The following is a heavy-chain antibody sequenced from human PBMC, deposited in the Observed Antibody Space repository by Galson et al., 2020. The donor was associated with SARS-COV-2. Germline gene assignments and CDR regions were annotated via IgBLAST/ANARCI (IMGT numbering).Heavy chain of an antibody. CDR1: GASISSNNYY. D-gene: IGHD3-22*01. Sequence: ETSETLSLTCSVSGASISSNNYYWGWIRQPPGKGLEWIGSMYYSGSTYYNPSLKSRVTISVDTSKNQFSLKLSSVTAADTAVYYCAKQKGGQYYDTSGSYYFDYWGQGTLVTVSS. V-gene: IGHV4-39*01. CDR3: AKQKGGQYYDTSGSYYFDY. CDR2: MYYSGST. J-gene: IGHJ4*02.